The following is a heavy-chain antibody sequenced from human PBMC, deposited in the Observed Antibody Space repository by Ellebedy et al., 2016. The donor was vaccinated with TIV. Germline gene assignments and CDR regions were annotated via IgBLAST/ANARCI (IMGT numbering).Heavy chain of an antibody. CDR1: GFTFSNYW. Sequence: GGSLRLSCAVSGFTFSNYWMTWVRQAPGSGLEWVAKRKQDGSEEFYVDSVKGRFIISRDNAKNSLYLQMNSLRAEDTAVYYCARDLGHSGYDHFDSWGQGTLVTVSA. CDR2: RKQDGSEE. J-gene: IGHJ4*02. CDR3: ARDLGHSGYDHFDS. V-gene: IGHV3-7*03. D-gene: IGHD5-12*01.